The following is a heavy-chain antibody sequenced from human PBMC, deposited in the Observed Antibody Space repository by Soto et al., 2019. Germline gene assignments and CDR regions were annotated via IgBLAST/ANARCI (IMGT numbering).Heavy chain of an antibody. CDR2: ISTYNGNT. J-gene: IGHJ4*02. V-gene: IGHV1-18*01. D-gene: IGHD4-17*01. Sequence: QAQLVQSGAEVKEPGASVKVSCKASGYSFTTSGITWVRQAPGQGLEWMGWISTYNGNTNYAQKLQDRVTLTTDTSTSTAYMELRSRRSEDTAVYYCARRLYGDYDYWGQGTLVTVSS. CDR3: ARRLYGDYDY. CDR1: GYSFTTSG.